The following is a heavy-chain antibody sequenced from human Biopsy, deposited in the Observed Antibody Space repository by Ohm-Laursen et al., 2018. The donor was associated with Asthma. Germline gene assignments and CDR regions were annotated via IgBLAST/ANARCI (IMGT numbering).Heavy chain of an antibody. CDR3: AKEGVAGTHIEN. CDR1: RFTYE. CDR2: ISYDGSSI. V-gene: IGHV3-30*04. J-gene: IGHJ4*02. D-gene: IGHD6-19*01. Sequence: SLRPSCAASRFTYEMHWARQAPGKGLEWVAVISYDGSSIYYADSVKGRFTISRDNSKNTLSLQMNSLTAEDTAVYYCAKEGVAGTHIENWGQGTLVTVSS.